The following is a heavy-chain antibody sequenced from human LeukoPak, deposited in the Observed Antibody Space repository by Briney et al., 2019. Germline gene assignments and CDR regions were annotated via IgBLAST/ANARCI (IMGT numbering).Heavy chain of an antibody. CDR3: ARVRTTVVTQESYWYFDL. V-gene: IGHV3-48*01. D-gene: IGHD4-23*01. CDR1: GFTFSTYT. Sequence: GGSLRLSCAASGFTFSTYTMNWVRQAPGKGLEWVSYISGSDSTIYYADSVKGRFTISRDNAKNSLYLQMNSLRAEDTAVYYCARVRTTVVTQESYWYFDLWGRGTLVTVSS. J-gene: IGHJ2*01. CDR2: ISGSDSTI.